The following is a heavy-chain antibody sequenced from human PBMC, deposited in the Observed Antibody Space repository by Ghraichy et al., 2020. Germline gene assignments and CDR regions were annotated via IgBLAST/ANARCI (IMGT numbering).Heavy chain of an antibody. Sequence: GGSLRLSCAASGFTFSSYAMHWVRQAPGKGLEWVAAISYDGTKEFYADSVKGRITIARDNSRNTLYLQMNSLRLEDTAVYYCARAVYCSTTDCYTAPGDYWGQGTLVTVSS. V-gene: IGHV3-30-3*01. J-gene: IGHJ4*02. D-gene: IGHD2-2*02. CDR2: ISYDGTKE. CDR3: ARAVYCSTTDCYTAPGDY. CDR1: GFTFSSYA.